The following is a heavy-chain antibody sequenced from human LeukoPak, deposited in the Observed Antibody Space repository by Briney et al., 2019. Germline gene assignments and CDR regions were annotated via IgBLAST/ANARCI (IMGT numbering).Heavy chain of an antibody. J-gene: IGHJ4*02. D-gene: IGHD3-3*01. CDR2: IKQDGSEK. CDR3: ATDFWSGYYSLYYFDY. Sequence: GGSLRLSCAASQFTFNRYWMSWVRQAPGKGLEWVANIKQDGSEKYYVDSVKGRFTISRDNAKNSLYLQMNSLRAEDTAVYYCATDFWSGYYSLYYFDYWGQGTLVTVSS. CDR1: QFTFNRYW. V-gene: IGHV3-7*03.